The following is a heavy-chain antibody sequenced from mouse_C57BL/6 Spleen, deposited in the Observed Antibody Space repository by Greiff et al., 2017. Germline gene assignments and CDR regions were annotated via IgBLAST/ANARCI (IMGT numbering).Heavy chain of an antibody. CDR2: IYPGSGST. CDR1: GYTFTSYW. D-gene: IGHD2-14*01. J-gene: IGHJ4*01. V-gene: IGHV1-55*01. CDR3: ARSYRYYAMDY. Sequence: QVQLQQPGAELVKPGASVKMSCKATGYTFTSYWITWVKQRPGQGLEWIGDIYPGSGSTNYNEKFKSKATLTVDTSSSTAYMQLSSLTSEDSAVYYCARSYRYYAMDYWGQGTSVTVSS.